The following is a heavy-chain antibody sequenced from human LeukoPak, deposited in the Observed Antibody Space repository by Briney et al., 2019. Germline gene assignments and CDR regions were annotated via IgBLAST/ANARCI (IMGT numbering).Heavy chain of an antibody. D-gene: IGHD1-1*01. CDR2: INTDGSVT. CDR3: ARVGGEELASY. V-gene: IGHV3-74*01. Sequence: PGGSLRLSCAASGFSFSSYWMHWVRQAPGKGLVWVSRINTDGSVTNYADSVRGRFTISRDNAKNTLYLQMSSLRAEDTAVYYCARVGGEELASYWGQGILVTVSS. J-gene: IGHJ4*02. CDR1: GFSFSSYW.